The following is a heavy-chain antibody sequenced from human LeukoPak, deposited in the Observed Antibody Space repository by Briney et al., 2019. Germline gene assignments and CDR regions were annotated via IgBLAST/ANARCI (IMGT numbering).Heavy chain of an antibody. D-gene: IGHD3-10*01. CDR2: ISAYNGNT. V-gene: IGHV1-18*01. J-gene: IGHJ4*02. CDR3: ARAENGEGVRFWGPDY. CDR1: GYTFTSYG. Sequence: ASVKVSCKASGYTFTSYGISWVRQAPGQRLEWMGWISAYNGNTNYAQKLQGRVTMTTDTSTSTAYMELRSLRSDDTAVYYCARAENGEGVRFWGPDYWGQGTLVTVSS.